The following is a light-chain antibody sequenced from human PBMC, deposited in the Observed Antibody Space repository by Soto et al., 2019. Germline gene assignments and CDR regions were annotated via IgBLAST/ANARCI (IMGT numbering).Light chain of an antibody. CDR1: SSDVGGYNY. J-gene: IGLJ2*01. CDR3: TSYTTNKTPL. CDR2: DVS. Sequence: QSALTQPASVSGSPGQSITISCTGTSSDVGGYNYVSWYQQHPGKAPKLMIYDVSSRPSGVSNRFSGSKSGNTASLPISGLLSEDEADYYCTSYTTNKTPLFGGGTKLTVL. V-gene: IGLV2-14*03.